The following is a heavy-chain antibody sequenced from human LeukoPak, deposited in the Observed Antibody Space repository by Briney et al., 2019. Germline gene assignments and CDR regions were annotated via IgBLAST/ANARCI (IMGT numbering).Heavy chain of an antibody. Sequence: PGGSLRLSCTASGFTFGDYLMSWFRQAPGKGLEWIGFISGGTTEYAASVKGRFTISRDGSTSIAYLQMNSLTTEDTAVYYCSRGSGWLSVYWGQGTLVTVFS. J-gene: IGHJ4*02. CDR1: GFTFGDYL. CDR3: SRGSGWLSVY. V-gene: IGHV3-49*01. CDR2: ISGGTT. D-gene: IGHD6-19*01.